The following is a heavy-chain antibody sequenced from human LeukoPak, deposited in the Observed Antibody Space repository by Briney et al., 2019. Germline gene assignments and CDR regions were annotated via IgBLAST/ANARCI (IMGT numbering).Heavy chain of an antibody. V-gene: IGHV1-69*13. CDR1: GGTFSSYA. D-gene: IGHD2-15*01. Sequence: ASVKVSCKASGGTFSSYAISWVRQAPGQGLEWMGGIIPIFGTANYAQKFQGRVTITADESTSTAYMELSSLRSEDTAVYYCASDLGYCSGGSCSTFDYWGQGTLVTVSS. J-gene: IGHJ4*02. CDR3: ASDLGYCSGGSCSTFDY. CDR2: IIPIFGTA.